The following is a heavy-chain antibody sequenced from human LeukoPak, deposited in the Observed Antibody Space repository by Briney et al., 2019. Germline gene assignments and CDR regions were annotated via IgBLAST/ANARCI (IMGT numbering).Heavy chain of an antibody. CDR3: VRDNGAY. J-gene: IGHJ4*02. CDR1: GYTFTAGYY. V-gene: IGHV1-2*06. Sequence: ASVKVSCTASGYTFTAGYYIHWVRQAPGQGLEWMGRINSYSGGTNYALKFQGRVTMIRDTSMSTAYMDLSSLTSDDTAVYFCVRDNGAYWGQGTLVTVSS. CDR2: INSYSGGT. D-gene: IGHD2-8*01.